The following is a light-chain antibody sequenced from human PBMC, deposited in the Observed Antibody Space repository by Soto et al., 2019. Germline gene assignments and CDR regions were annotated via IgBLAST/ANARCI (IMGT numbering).Light chain of an antibody. V-gene: IGKV1-5*03. CDR2: TAS. Sequence: DIQMTQSPSTLSASVGDRVTITCRASQSISSWLAWYQQKPGKAPKLLIYTASSLESGVPSRFSGSGSGTEFTLTISSLQPDDFATYYCQEYNSHSRYTFGQGTKPEIK. CDR3: QEYNSHSRYT. J-gene: IGKJ2*01. CDR1: QSISSW.